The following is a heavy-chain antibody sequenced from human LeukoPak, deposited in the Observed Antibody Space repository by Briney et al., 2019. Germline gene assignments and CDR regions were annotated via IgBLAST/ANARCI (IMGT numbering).Heavy chain of an antibody. D-gene: IGHD3-22*01. Sequence: PGGSLRLSCVASGFSFSSYWMTWVREAPGKEVEWVANIKQDGSGVSYVDSVKGRFTISRDNARRTLYLQLNSLRAEDTAVYYCARDYDNSGYSVRFEYWGQGTLVTVSS. CDR3: ARDYDNSGYSVRFEY. V-gene: IGHV3-7*04. CDR1: GFSFSSYW. J-gene: IGHJ4*02. CDR2: IKQDGSGV.